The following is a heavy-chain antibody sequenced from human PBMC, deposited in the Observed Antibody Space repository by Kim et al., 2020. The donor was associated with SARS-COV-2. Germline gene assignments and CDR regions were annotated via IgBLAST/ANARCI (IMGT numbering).Heavy chain of an antibody. CDR1: GGTFSSYA. J-gene: IGHJ4*02. Sequence: SVKVSCKASGGTFSSYAISWVRQAPGQGLEWMGGIIPIFGTANYAQKFQGRVTITADESTSTAYMELSSLRSEDTAVYYCAILPAPVGATTGIVDYWGQGTLVTVSS. CDR3: AILPAPVGATTGIVDY. V-gene: IGHV1-69*13. D-gene: IGHD1-26*01. CDR2: IIPIFGTA.